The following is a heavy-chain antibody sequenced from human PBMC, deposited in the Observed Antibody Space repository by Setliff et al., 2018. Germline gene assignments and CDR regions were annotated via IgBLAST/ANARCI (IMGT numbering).Heavy chain of an antibody. J-gene: IGHJ5*02. CDR3: AREGDTSGYYYGGGWFAP. CDR2: LYYGGST. CDR1: GASISGYY. V-gene: IGHV4-59*01. Sequence: PSETLSLTCSVSGASISGYYWSWIRQSPAKGLEWIGSLYYGGSTSYNPSLKSRVTMSVDTSKGQFSLKLSSVTAADTALYYCAREGDTSGYYYGGGWFAPWGQGTLVTVSS. D-gene: IGHD3-22*01.